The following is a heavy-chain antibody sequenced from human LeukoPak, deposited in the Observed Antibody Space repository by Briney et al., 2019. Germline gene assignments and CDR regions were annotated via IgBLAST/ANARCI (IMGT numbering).Heavy chain of an antibody. V-gene: IGHV3-9*01. CDR3: AKDIAQYCSGGSCYHD. D-gene: IGHD2-15*01. Sequence: PGGSLRLSCAASGLTFDDYAMHWVRQAPGKGLEWVSGISWNSGSIGYADSVKGRFTISRDNAKNSLYLQMNSLRAEDTALYYCAKDIAQYCSGGSCYHDWGQGTLVTVSS. CDR2: ISWNSGSI. J-gene: IGHJ4*02. CDR1: GLTFDDYA.